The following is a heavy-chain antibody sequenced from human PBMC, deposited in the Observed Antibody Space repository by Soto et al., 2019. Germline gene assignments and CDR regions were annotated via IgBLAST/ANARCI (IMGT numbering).Heavy chain of an antibody. CDR3: ARGTATYYDILTGLLRFDY. D-gene: IGHD3-9*01. CDR1: GYTFTSYY. Sequence: GASVKVSCKASGYTFTSYYMHWVRQAPGQGLEWMGIINPSGGSTSYAQKFQGRVTMTRDTSTSTVYMELSSLRSEDTAVYYCARGTATYYDILTGLLRFDYWGQGTLVTVSS. J-gene: IGHJ4*02. CDR2: INPSGGST. V-gene: IGHV1-46*03.